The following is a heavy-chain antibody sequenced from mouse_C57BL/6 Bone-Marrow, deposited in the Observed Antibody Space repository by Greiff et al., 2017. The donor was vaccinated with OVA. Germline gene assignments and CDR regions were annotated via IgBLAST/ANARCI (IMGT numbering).Heavy chain of an antibody. J-gene: IGHJ2*01. D-gene: IGHD2-4*01. CDR2: ISYDGSN. V-gene: IGHV3-6*01. Sequence: ESGPGLVKPSQSLSLTCSVTGYSITSGYYWHWIRQFPGNKLEWMGYISYDGSNNYNPSLKNRISITRDTSKNQFFLKLNSVTTEDTATYYCARRIYYDFSFDYWGQGTTLTVSS. CDR3: ARRIYYDFSFDY. CDR1: GYSITSGYY.